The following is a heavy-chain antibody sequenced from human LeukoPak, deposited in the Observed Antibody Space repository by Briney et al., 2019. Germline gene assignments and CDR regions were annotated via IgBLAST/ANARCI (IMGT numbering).Heavy chain of an antibody. J-gene: IGHJ3*02. CDR3: ARDNSDIWIFGVALNGFNM. D-gene: IGHD3-3*02. CDR1: GFTFSSYA. V-gene: IGHV3-23*01. CDR2: ISGSGGST. Sequence: SGGSLRLSCAASGFTFSSYAMSWVRQAPGKGLEWVSAISGSGGSTYYADSVKGRFTISRDNAKNSLHLQMNSLRAEDTAVYYCARDNSDIWIFGVALNGFNMWGQVTMVTVSS.